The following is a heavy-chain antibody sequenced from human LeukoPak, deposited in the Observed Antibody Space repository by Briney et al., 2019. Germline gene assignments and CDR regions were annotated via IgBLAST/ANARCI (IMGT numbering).Heavy chain of an antibody. J-gene: IGHJ6*03. CDR1: GGSISSSSYY. CDR3: ARQRIAAPTYYMDV. V-gene: IGHV4-39*01. D-gene: IGHD6-13*01. Sequence: SETLSLTCTVSGGSISSSSYYWGWIRQPPGKGLEWIGSIYYSGSTYYNPSLKSRVTISVDTSKNQFSLKLSSVTAADTAVYYCARQRIAAPTYYMDVWGRGTTVTVSS. CDR2: IYYSGST.